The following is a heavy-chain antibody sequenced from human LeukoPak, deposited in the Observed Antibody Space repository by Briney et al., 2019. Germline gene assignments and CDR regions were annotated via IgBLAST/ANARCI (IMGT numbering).Heavy chain of an antibody. D-gene: IGHD6-6*01. CDR3: AGSSSIAARYFDY. CDR1: GGSISSSSYY. CDR2: IYYSGST. V-gene: IGHV4-61*05. Sequence: SETLSLTCTVSGGSISSSSYYWGWIRQPPGKGLEWIGYIYYSGSTNYNPSLKSRVTISVDTSKNQFSLKLSSVTAADTAVYYCAGSSSIAARYFDYWGQGTLVTVSS. J-gene: IGHJ4*02.